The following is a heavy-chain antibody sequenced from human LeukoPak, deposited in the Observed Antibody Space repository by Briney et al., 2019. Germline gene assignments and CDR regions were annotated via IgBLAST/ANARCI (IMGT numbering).Heavy chain of an antibody. J-gene: IGHJ5*02. CDR1: GFTFSSYS. V-gene: IGHV3-21*01. D-gene: IGHD2/OR15-2a*01. Sequence: KPGGSLRLSCAASGFTFSSYSMNWVRQAPGKGLEWVSSISSSSSYIYYADSVKGRFTISRDNAKNSLYLQMNSLRAEDTAVYYCARDRMSIVSPCKSPRCPVGPSRRAFDPWGQGTLVTVSS. CDR2: ISSSSSYI. CDR3: ARDRMSIVSPCKSPRCPVGPSRRAFDP.